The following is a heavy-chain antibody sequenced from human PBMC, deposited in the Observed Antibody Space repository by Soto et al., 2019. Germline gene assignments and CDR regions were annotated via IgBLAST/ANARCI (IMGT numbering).Heavy chain of an antibody. D-gene: IGHD3-10*01. Sequence: QDQLVQSGAEVKKPGSSVKVSCKAFGGPFSSHTFSWVRQAPGQGLEWMGRIIPALGTTTYAQKFQGRVTFPWDKSGSTAYMELNTPRTNNTPLYFGATPAFGGSWNFNLGGRGTRVTVPP. V-gene: IGHV1-69*08. CDR2: IIPALGTT. CDR3: ATPAFGGSWNFNL. CDR1: GGPFSSHT. J-gene: IGHJ2*01.